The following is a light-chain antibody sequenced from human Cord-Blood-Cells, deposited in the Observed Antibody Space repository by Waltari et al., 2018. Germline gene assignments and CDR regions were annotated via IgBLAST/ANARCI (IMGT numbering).Light chain of an antibody. CDR1: QSVSSY. CDR2: DAS. Sequence: VLTQSPATLSLSPGERATLSCRASQSVSSYLAWYQQKPGQAPRLLIYDASNRATGIPARFSGSGSGTDLTLTISSLEPEDFAVYYCQQRSNWPPYTFGQGTKLEIK. CDR3: QQRSNWPPYT. V-gene: IGKV3-11*01. J-gene: IGKJ2*01.